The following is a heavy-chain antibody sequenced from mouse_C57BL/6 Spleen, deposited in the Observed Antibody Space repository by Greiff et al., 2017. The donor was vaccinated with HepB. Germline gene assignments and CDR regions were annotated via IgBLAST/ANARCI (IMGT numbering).Heavy chain of an antibody. V-gene: IGHV5-17*01. J-gene: IGHJ1*03. CDR3: ARGGVTTVVATSRYFDV. CDR1: GFTFSDYG. D-gene: IGHD1-1*01. CDR2: ISSGSSTI. Sequence: EVMLVESGGGLVKPGGSLKLSCAASGFTFSDYGMHWVRQAPEKGLEWVAYISSGSSTIYYADTVKGRFTISRDNAKNTLFLQMTSLRSEDTAMYYCARGGVTTVVATSRYFDVWGTGTTVTVSS.